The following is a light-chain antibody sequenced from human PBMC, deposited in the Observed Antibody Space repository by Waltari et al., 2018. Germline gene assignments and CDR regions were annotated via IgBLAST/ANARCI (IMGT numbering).Light chain of an antibody. CDR2: AAS. CDR3: QQANTFPVT. CDR1: LSISNW. J-gene: IGKJ3*01. Sequence: DIQMTQSPSSVSASVGDRVTITCRASLSISNWLTWYQQKPGQAPKLLIYAASTVQSGVPSRFSGNGSGTDFTLTISSVQPEDFATYYCQQANTFPVTFGPGTTVDV. V-gene: IGKV1-12*01.